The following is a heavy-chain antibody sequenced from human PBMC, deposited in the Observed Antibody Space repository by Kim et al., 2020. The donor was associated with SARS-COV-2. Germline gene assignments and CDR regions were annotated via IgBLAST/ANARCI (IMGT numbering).Heavy chain of an antibody. CDR3: ARGLGYDPWGY. Sequence: GGSLRLSCAASGITFSSHWMHWVRQAPGKGLVWVSRINSDGSRISYADSVKGRFTISRDNAKNTLYLQMNSLRAEDTAVYYCARGLGYDPWGYWGQGTLVTVSS. CDR2: INSDGSRI. V-gene: IGHV3-74*01. D-gene: IGHD2-15*01. CDR1: GITFSSHW. J-gene: IGHJ4*02.